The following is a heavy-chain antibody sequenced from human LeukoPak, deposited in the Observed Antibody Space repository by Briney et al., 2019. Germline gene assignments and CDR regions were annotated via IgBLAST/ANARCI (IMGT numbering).Heavy chain of an antibody. CDR1: GGSTSSYY. D-gene: IGHD6-19*01. CDR2: IYYSGST. Sequence: SETLSLTCTVSGGSTSSYYWSWIRQPPVKRLQRFGYIYYSGSTNYNPSLKSRVTISVDTSKNQFSLKLTSVTAADTAVYYCAREAAYSSGWYNGMDVWGQGTTVTVSS. V-gene: IGHV4-59*01. J-gene: IGHJ6*02. CDR3: AREAAYSSGWYNGMDV.